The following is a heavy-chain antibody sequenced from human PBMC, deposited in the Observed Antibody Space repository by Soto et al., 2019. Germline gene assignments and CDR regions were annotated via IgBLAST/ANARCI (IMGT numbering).Heavy chain of an antibody. J-gene: IGHJ4*02. V-gene: IGHV4-31*03. CDR3: ARVAVIVVDSYYFDY. Sequence: QVQLQESGPGLVKPSQTQSITCTVSGGSISSGGYYWSWIRQHPGKGLEWIGYIYYSGSTYYNPSLKSRVTISVDTSKNQFSLKLSSVTAADTAVYYCARVAVIVVDSYYFDYWGQGTLVTVSS. CDR1: GGSISSGGYY. D-gene: IGHD3-22*01. CDR2: IYYSGST.